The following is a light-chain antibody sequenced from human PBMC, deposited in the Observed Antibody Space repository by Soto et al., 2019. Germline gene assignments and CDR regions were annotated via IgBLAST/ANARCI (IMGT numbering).Light chain of an antibody. Sequence: EIVMTQSPVTLSVSPGERATLSCRASQSVNSNLAWYQQRPGQAPRLLIYGASTRATGIPARFSGSGSGTEFTLTISSLQSEDVAVYYCQQYDIWPPLTFGGGTKVEIK. CDR2: GAS. CDR1: QSVNSN. CDR3: QQYDIWPPLT. V-gene: IGKV3-15*01. J-gene: IGKJ4*01.